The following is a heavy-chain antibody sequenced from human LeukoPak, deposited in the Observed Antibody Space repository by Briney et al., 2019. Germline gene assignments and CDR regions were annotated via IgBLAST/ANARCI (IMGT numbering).Heavy chain of an antibody. V-gene: IGHV4-34*01. CDR1: GGSFSGYY. CDR2: INHSGST. Sequence: SETLSLTCAVYGGSFSGYYWSWIRQPPGKGLEWIGEINHSGSTNYNPSLKSRVTISVDTSKNQFSLKLSSVTAADTAVYYCARRGSDYYFVEYYFDYWGQGTLVTVCS. D-gene: IGHD3-3*01. CDR3: ARRGSDYYFVEYYFDY. J-gene: IGHJ4*02.